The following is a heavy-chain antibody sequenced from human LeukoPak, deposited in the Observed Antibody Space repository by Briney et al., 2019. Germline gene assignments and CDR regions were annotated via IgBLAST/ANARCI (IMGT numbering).Heavy chain of an antibody. CDR1: GYTFTGYY. J-gene: IGHJ4*02. CDR2: INPNSGGT. V-gene: IGHV1-2*02. CDR3: ARDLAKGAAAGFY. Sequence: ATVKVSCKASGYTFTGYYMHWVRQAPGQGLEWMGWINPNSGGTNYAQKFQGRVTMTRDTSISTAYMELSRLRSDDTAVYYCARDLAKGAAAGFYWGQGTLVTVSS. D-gene: IGHD6-13*01.